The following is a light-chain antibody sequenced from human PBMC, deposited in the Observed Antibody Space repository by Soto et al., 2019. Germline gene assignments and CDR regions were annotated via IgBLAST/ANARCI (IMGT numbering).Light chain of an antibody. CDR3: SSDTTSNTRQIV. V-gene: IGLV2-14*01. CDR1: SSDVGGYNY. J-gene: IGLJ1*01. CDR2: DVS. Sequence: QSALTQPASVSGSPGQSITISCTGTSSDVGGYNYVSWYQQHPGKAPKFMIYDVSNRPSGVTNRFSGSKSGNTASLIISGLQAEDEADYFCSSDTTSNTRQIVFGTGTKVTVL.